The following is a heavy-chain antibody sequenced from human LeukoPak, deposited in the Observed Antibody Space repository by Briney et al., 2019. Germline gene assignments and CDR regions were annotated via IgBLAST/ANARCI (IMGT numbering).Heavy chain of an antibody. V-gene: IGHV1-8*01. CDR3: ARGLGCSSTSCYWNYYYYYMDV. CDR1: GYTFTSYD. Sequence: ASVKVSCKASGYTFTSYDINWVRQATGQGLEWMGWMNPNSGNTGYAQKFQGRVTMTRNTSISTAYMELSSLRSEDTAVYYCARGLGCSSTSCYWNYYYYYMDVWGKGTTVTISS. CDR2: MNPNSGNT. J-gene: IGHJ6*03. D-gene: IGHD2-2*01.